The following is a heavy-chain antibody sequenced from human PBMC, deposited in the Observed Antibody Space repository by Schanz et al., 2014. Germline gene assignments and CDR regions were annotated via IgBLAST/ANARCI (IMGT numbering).Heavy chain of an antibody. D-gene: IGHD6-13*01. V-gene: IGHV3-53*01. CDR2: MYINSGST. CDR3: AIPGYANSWSPYHFNY. Sequence: EVQLVESGGGLIQPGGSLRLSCAVSGFTVNTNYMSWVRQAPGKGLEWISSMYINSGSTQYADSVKGRFIISRDSSKNTVYLQMNNLRADDTAVYFCAIPGYANSWSPYHFNYWGHGTLVTVSS. J-gene: IGHJ4*01. CDR1: GFTVNTNY.